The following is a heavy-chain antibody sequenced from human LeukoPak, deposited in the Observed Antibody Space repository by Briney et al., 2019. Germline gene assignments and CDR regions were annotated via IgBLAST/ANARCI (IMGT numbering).Heavy chain of an antibody. V-gene: IGHV3-7*03. CDR2: IKQDGSEK. J-gene: IGHJ4*02. Sequence: GGSLRLSCAASGFTFSSYWMSWVRQAPGKGLEWVANIKQDGSEKYYVDSVKGRFTISRDNAKNLVYLQMNNLRAEDTAVYYCARDWSSSFWGQGILVTVSS. D-gene: IGHD6-13*01. CDR1: GFTFSSYW. CDR3: ARDWSSSF.